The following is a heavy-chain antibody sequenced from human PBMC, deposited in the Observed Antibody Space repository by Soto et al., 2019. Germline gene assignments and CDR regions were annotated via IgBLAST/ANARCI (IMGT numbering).Heavy chain of an antibody. CDR2: IGSSTSYI. J-gene: IGHJ3*02. CDR3: ARVDLPGDICYTCGFDI. Sequence: GGSLRLSCAASGFTFSTYTVNWVRQAPGKGLEWVSSIGSSTSYIYYADSVKGRFTISRDNAKNSLYLQMNSLRAEDTAVYYCARVDLPGDICYTCGFDIWGQGTMVTVSS. V-gene: IGHV3-21*01. CDR1: GFTFSTYT. D-gene: IGHD2-8*02.